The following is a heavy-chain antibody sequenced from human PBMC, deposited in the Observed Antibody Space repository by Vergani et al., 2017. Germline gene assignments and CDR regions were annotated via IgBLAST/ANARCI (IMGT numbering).Heavy chain of an antibody. V-gene: IGHV3-66*02. J-gene: IGHJ4*02. CDR1: GFTVSSNY. CDR2: IYSGGST. D-gene: IGHD3-10*01. Sequence: EVQLVESGGGLVQPGGSLRLSCAASGFTVSSNYMSWVRQAPGKGLEWVSVIYSGGSTYYADSVKGRFTISRDNSKNTLYLQMNSLRAEDPAVYYCARGGVSMVRGVITSWGQGTLVTVSS. CDR3: ARGGVSMVRGVITS.